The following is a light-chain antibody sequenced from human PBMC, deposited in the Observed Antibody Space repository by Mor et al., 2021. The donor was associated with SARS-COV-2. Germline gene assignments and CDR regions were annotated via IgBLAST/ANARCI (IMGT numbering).Light chain of an antibody. V-gene: IGLV2-14*04. CDR2: DVS. J-gene: IGLJ3*02. CDR3: SSYTSSSTWV. CDR1: YNY. Sequence: YNYVSWYQPHPCKAPKLMIYDVSKRPSGVSNRFSGSKSGNTASLTISGLQAEDEADYYCSSYTSSSTWVFGGGTKLTVL.